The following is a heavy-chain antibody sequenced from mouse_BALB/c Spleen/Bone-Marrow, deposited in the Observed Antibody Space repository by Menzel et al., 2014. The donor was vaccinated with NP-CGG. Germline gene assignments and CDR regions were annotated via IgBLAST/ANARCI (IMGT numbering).Heavy chain of an antibody. D-gene: IGHD2-3*01. CDR2: IDPSDSET. CDR3: ARALGDGYYYAMDY. Sequence: VKLVESGAEPVKPGAPVKLSCKASGYTFXSYWMNWVKQRPGRGLEWIGRIDPSDSETHYNQKFKDKATLTVDKSSSTAYIQLSSLTSEDSAVYYCARALGDGYYYAMDYWGQGTSVTVSS. J-gene: IGHJ4*01. CDR1: GYTFXSYW. V-gene: IGHV1-69*02.